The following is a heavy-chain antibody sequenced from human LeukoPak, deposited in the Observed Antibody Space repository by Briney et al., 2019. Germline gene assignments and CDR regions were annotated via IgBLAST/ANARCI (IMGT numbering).Heavy chain of an antibody. Sequence: GGSLRLSCAASGFTFSNYWMHWVRQAPGKGLEWVSAISGSGGSTYYADSVKGRFTISRDNSKNTLYLQMNSLRAEDTAVYYCASSGYYSQDYFDYWGQGTLVTVSS. V-gene: IGHV3-23*01. CDR2: ISGSGGST. D-gene: IGHD3-22*01. CDR3: ASSGYYSQDYFDY. CDR1: GFTFSNYW. J-gene: IGHJ4*02.